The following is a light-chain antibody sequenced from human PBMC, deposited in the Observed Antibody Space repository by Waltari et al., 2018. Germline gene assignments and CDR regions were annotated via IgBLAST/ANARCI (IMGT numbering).Light chain of an antibody. Sequence: EIVLTQSLGTLSFSPGERATLSCRTSESVGKFLAWYQQKSGQAPRLLIYHATNRATGIPDRFSGSWSGTDFSLTISRLEPEDFAVYFCQKYESLPATFGQGTKVEV. CDR3: QKYESLPAT. CDR2: HAT. CDR1: ESVGKF. J-gene: IGKJ1*01. V-gene: IGKV3-20*01.